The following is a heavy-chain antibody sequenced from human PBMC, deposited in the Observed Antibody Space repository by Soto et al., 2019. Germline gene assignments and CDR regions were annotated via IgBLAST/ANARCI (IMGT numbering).Heavy chain of an antibody. CDR2: IYHSGST. CDR1: GGSISSGGYY. Sequence: SETLSLTCTVSGGSISSGGYYWSWIRQHPGKGLEWIGYIYHSGSTYYNPSLKSRVTISVDTSKNQFSLKLSSVTAADTAVYYCARDGRDWFDPWGQGTLVTVSS. V-gene: IGHV4-31*03. CDR3: ARDGRDWFDP. J-gene: IGHJ5*02.